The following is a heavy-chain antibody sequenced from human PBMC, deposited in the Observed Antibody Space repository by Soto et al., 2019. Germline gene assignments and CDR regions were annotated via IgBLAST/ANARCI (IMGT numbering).Heavy chain of an antibody. J-gene: IGHJ6*02. D-gene: IGHD3-22*01. Sequence: EVQLVESGGGLVQPGGSLRLSCAASGFTFSNYWMYWVRQVPGKGPVWVSHLNSDGSSADYADSVKGRFTISRDNAKNTRYVQMNSLRAEDTAVYYCVRRGYYDTSGYYGYYYYGMDVWGQGTTVTVSS. CDR3: VRRGYYDTSGYYGYYYYGMDV. V-gene: IGHV3-74*01. CDR2: LNSDGSSA. CDR1: GFTFSNYW.